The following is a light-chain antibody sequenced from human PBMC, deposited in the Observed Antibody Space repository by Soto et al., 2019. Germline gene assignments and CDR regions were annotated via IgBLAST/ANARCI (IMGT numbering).Light chain of an antibody. CDR2: SAS. V-gene: IGKV3-15*01. CDR3: HQCNNWPFT. J-gene: IGKJ2*01. CDR1: QSVSSS. Sequence: EIVMTQSPATLSVSPGERATLSCRASQSVSSSLAWYQQKPGQAPRLLIYSASIRATGIPARFSGSGSGTEFTLTISSLQSEDFALYYCHQCNNWPFTFGQGTKLEI.